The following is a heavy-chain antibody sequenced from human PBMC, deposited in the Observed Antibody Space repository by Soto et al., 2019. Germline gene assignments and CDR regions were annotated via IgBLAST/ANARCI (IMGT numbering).Heavy chain of an antibody. D-gene: IGHD1-1*01. Sequence: EVQLVESGGGLVQPGGSLRLSCAASGFTFSSYEMNWVRQAPGKGLEWVSYISGSGNSIYYADSVKGRFTISRDNAKNSLYLQMNSLRVEDTAVYYCATLSTQFDRWGQGNLVTVSS. J-gene: IGHJ5*02. V-gene: IGHV3-48*03. CDR3: ATLSTQFDR. CDR1: GFTFSSYE. CDR2: ISGSGNSI.